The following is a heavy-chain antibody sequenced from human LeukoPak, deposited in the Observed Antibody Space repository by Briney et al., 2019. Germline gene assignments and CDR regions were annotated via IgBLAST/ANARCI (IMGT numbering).Heavy chain of an antibody. CDR2: IYYSGST. CDR3: ARHGSIATGAFTY. Sequence: SETLSLTCTVSGGCISNSSYYWGWIRQPPGKGLEWIGSIYYSGSTYYNPSLKSRVTISVDTSRNQFSLKLGSVTAADTAVYYCARHGSIATGAFTYWGQGTLVTVSS. J-gene: IGHJ4*02. D-gene: IGHD6-13*01. CDR1: GGCISNSSYY. V-gene: IGHV4-39*01.